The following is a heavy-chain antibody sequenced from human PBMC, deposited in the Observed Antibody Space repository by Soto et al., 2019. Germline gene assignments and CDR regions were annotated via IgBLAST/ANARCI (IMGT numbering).Heavy chain of an antibody. J-gene: IGHJ6*02. CDR1: GVSISTSNW. CDR2: IYHSGST. D-gene: IGHD3-3*01. V-gene: IGHV4-4*02. CDR3: ASRGIVLRFLDLFYGMDV. Sequence: SETLSLTCAVSGVSISTSNWWSWVRQPPGKGLEWIGEIYHSGSTNYNPSLKSRVTISVDKSKNQFSLKLSSVTAADTAVYYCASRGIVLRFLDLFYGMDVWGQGTTVTVSS.